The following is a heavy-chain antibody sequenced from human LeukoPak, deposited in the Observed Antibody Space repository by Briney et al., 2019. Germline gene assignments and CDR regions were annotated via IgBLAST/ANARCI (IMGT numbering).Heavy chain of an antibody. V-gene: IGHV3-53*01. CDR2: IYSGGAI. CDR1: GRRIIKK. CDR3: ARRPGN. Sequence: PGGSLRLSCVDLGGRRIIKKKSWVRQAPGKGLECVSLIYSGGAIRYADSVKGRFTISRDSSKNTLFLQMNDLTVEDTARYYCARRPGNWGQGILVTVSS. J-gene: IGHJ4*02. D-gene: IGHD1-14*01.